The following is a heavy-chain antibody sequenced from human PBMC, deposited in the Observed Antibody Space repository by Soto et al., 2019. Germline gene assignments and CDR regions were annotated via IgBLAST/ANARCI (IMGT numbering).Heavy chain of an antibody. V-gene: IGHV3-23*01. J-gene: IGHJ6*02. D-gene: IGHD2-2*01. Sequence: GGSLRLSCAASGFTFDDYTMHWVRQAPGKGLEWVSAISGSGGSTYYADSVKGRFTISRDNSKNTLYLQMNSLRAEDTAVYYCANLPLAQKHYYYYYGMDVWGQGTTVTVSS. CDR2: ISGSGGST. CDR3: ANLPLAQKHYYYYYGMDV. CDR1: GFTFDDYT.